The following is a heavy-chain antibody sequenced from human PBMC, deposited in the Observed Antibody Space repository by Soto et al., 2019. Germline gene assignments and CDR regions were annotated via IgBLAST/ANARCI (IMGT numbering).Heavy chain of an antibody. CDR2: IIPIAAIA. Sequence: QVQLVQSGAEVKKPGSSVKVSCKASGGTFSRYTINWVRQAPGQGLEWMGRIIPIAAIANYTQKFQGRVTITVDKSSTTAYMKLSSLRSDDTAVYYCARGSTIVRGAPSWFDPWGQGTLVTVSS. V-gene: IGHV1-69*02. J-gene: IGHJ5*02. D-gene: IGHD3-10*01. CDR3: ARGSTIVRGAPSWFDP. CDR1: GGTFSRYT.